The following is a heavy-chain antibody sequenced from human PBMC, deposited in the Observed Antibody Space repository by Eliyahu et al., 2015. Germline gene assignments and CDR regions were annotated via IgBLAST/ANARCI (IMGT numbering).Heavy chain of an antibody. CDR1: GFTFSSSG. CDR3: ARDVYSSSSHNFDY. CDR2: ISYDGSNK. Sequence: QVQLVESGGGVVQPGRSLRLSCAASGFTFSSSGMHWVRQAPGKGVEWVAVISYDGSNKYYADSVKGRFTISRDNSKNTLYLQMNSLRAEDTAVYYCARDVYSSSSHNFDYWGQGALVTVSS. D-gene: IGHD6-6*01. V-gene: IGHV3-30*03. J-gene: IGHJ4*02.